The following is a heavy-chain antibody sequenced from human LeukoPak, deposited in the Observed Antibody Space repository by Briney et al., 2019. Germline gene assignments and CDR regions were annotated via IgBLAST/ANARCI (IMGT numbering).Heavy chain of an antibody. J-gene: IGHJ4*02. CDR1: GYTLIDYY. CDR2: INPRGGST. D-gene: IGHD3-22*01. Sequence: ASVKVSCKASGYTLIDYYMHWVRQAPGQGLEWMGIINPRGGSTIYAQDFQGRVTLTRDTPKSTVYMELSSLRSEDTAVYYCARRYYDNSGHSYGYYFDYWGQGTLVTVSS. V-gene: IGHV1-46*01. CDR3: ARRYYDNSGHSYGYYFDY.